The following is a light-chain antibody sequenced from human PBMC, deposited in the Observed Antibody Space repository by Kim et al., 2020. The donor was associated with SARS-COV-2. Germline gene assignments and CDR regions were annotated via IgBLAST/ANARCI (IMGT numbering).Light chain of an antibody. V-gene: IGLV2-23*02. Sequence: QSVLTQPASVSGSPGQSITISCTGTSSDVGSYNLVYWYQQYPGKAPKVMIYEVSKRRSGVSNRFSGSKSGNTASLTISGLQAEDEADYYCCSYAGSSTYWVFGGGTQLTVL. J-gene: IGLJ3*02. CDR2: EVS. CDR1: SSDVGSYNL. CDR3: CSYAGSSTYWV.